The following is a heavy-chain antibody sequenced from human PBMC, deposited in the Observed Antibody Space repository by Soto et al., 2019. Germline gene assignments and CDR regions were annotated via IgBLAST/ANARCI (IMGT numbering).Heavy chain of an antibody. CDR3: AKDWASYDILTGYDY. CDR1: GFTFSSYG. J-gene: IGHJ4*02. V-gene: IGHV3-30*18. Sequence: GGSLRLSCAASGFTFSSYGMHWVREAQCKVLLWVAVISYNGSNKYYAVSVKGRFTISRDNSKNTLYLQMNSLRAKDTAVYYCAKDWASYDILTGYDYWGQGTLVHVS. D-gene: IGHD3-9*01. CDR2: ISYNGSNK.